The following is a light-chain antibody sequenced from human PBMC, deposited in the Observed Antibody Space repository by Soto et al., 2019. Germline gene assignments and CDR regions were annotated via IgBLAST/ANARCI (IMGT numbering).Light chain of an antibody. J-gene: IGKJ3*01. CDR1: QSVSSSY. Sequence: EIVLTQSPGTLSLSPGERATLSCRASQSVSSSYLAWYQQKPGQAPRLLIYGASSRATGIPDRFSGSGSATDFTLTISRLEPEDFAVFYCQQYGYSSTFGPGTKVDIK. CDR3: QQYGYSST. CDR2: GAS. V-gene: IGKV3-20*01.